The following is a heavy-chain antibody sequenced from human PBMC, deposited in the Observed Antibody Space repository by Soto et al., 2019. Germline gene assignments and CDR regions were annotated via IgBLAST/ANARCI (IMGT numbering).Heavy chain of an antibody. V-gene: IGHV3-64D*06. CDR2: ISSTGGST. CDR1: GFTFTNYA. CDR3: VARYCSSTTCYQVDY. D-gene: IGHD2-2*01. J-gene: IGHJ4*02. Sequence: GGSLRLSFSASGFTFTNYAIHWIRQSPGKGLEYVSAISSTGGSTYYADSVKGRFTISRDNSKNTVYLQMSSLRSEDSAVYYCVARYCSSTTCYQVDYWGQGTLVTVSS.